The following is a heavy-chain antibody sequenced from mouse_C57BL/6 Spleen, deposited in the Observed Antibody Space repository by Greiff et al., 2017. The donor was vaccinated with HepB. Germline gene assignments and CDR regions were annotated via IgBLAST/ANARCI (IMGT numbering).Heavy chain of an antibody. CDR1: GFNIKNTY. Sequence: EVMLVESVAELVRPGASVKLSCTASGFNIKNTYMHWVKQRPEQGLEWIGRIDPANGNNKYAPKFQGKATITADTSSNTAYLQLSSLTSEDTAIYYCARCPNYYGSSYDYFDYWGQGTTLTVSS. J-gene: IGHJ2*01. CDR3: ARCPNYYGSSYDYFDY. V-gene: IGHV14-3*01. D-gene: IGHD1-1*01. CDR2: IDPANGNN.